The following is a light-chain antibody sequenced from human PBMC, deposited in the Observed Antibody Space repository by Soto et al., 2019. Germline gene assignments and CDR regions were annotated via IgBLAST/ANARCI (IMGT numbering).Light chain of an antibody. CDR1: QNVGTY. CDR2: GAS. J-gene: IGKJ1*01. V-gene: IGKV3-11*01. Sequence: EIVLTQSPATLSLSPGERATLSCRASQNVGTYLCWYRQKPGQAPRLLIYGASNRATGIPARFSGSGSGTDFTLTITSLEPEDFAVYYCQQYNNWPPTWTFGQGTKVDI. CDR3: QQYNNWPPTWT.